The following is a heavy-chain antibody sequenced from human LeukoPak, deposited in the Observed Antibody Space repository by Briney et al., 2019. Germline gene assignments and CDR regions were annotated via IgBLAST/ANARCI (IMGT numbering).Heavy chain of an antibody. CDR2: IYSGGST. J-gene: IGHJ2*01. CDR1: GFNVSSKY. CDR3: ARDPKRRGYFDL. Sequence: GGSLRLSCVGSGFNVSSKYMSCVRQPPGKGLEWVSVIYSGGSTYYADSVKGRFTISRDNSKNTLYLQMNSLRAEDTAVYYCARDPKRRGYFDLWGRGTLVTVSS. V-gene: IGHV3-66*01.